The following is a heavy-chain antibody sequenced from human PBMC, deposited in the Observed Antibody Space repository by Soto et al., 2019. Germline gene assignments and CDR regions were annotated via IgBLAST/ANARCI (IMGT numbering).Heavy chain of an antibody. CDR2: ISSRGGST. V-gene: IGHV3-23*01. CDR1: GFTFSSYA. D-gene: IGHD7-27*01. J-gene: IGHJ4*02. Sequence: GGSLRLSGAASGFTFSSYAMSWVRQAPGKGLEWVSVISSRGGSTYYADSVKGRFTISRDNSKNTLYLQMNSLRAEDTAVYYCAKAAWGIDYWGQGNLVTVSS. CDR3: AKAAWGIDY.